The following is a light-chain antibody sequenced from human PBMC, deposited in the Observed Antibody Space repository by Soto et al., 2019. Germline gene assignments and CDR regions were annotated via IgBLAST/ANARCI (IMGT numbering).Light chain of an antibody. J-gene: IGKJ1*01. Sequence: EIVLTQSPATLSLSPGERATLSCRASQSVSTYLAWYQQKPRQAPRLLIYDASKRATGIPVRFSGSGSGTDFTLTITSLEPEDFGVYYCQQRSNWPPAWTFGQGTKVDIK. CDR2: DAS. V-gene: IGKV3-11*01. CDR1: QSVSTY. CDR3: QQRSNWPPAWT.